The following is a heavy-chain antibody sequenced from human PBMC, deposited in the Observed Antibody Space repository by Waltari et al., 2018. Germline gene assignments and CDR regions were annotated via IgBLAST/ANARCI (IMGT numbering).Heavy chain of an antibody. J-gene: IGHJ6*02. CDR1: GGSIISTTYY. CDR2: SYYSGSP. CDR3: ATHSANHDYHYYAMDV. D-gene: IGHD2-15*01. Sequence: QLQLQESGPGLVKPSETLSLTCIVPGGSIISTTYYWGWIRQPPGKGLEWIGSSYYSGSPNYNPSLKSRVTISVDTSKNRFSLKVSSVTAADTALYYCATHSANHDYHYYAMDVWGLGTTVTVSS. V-gene: IGHV4-39*01.